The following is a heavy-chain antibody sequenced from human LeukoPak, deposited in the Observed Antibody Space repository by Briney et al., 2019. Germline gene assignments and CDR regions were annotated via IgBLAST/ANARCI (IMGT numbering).Heavy chain of an antibody. J-gene: IGHJ3*02. CDR1: GGSISSHY. V-gene: IGHV4-59*11. D-gene: IGHD6-13*01. CDR3: ATSPGYSSSWYDAFDI. CDR2: IYYSGST. Sequence: PSETLSLTCTVSGGSISSHYWSWIRQPPGKGLEWIGYIYYSGSTNYNPSLKSRVTISVDTSKNQFSLKLSSVTAADTAVYYCATSPGYSSSWYDAFDIWGQGTMVTVSS.